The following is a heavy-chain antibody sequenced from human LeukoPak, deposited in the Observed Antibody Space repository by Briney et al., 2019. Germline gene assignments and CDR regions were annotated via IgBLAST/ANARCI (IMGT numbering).Heavy chain of an antibody. CDR1: GFTFSSYA. Sequence: GGSLRLSCAASGFTFSSYAMSWVRQAPGKGLEWVSAIGGSGGTAYYADSLKGRFAISRDNSKNTLYLQMNSLLLCEKSVIAPSGNWFDPWGQGTLVTVSS. CDR3: SGNWFDP. V-gene: IGHV3-23*01. CDR2: IGGSGGTA. D-gene: IGHD6-13*01. J-gene: IGHJ5*02.